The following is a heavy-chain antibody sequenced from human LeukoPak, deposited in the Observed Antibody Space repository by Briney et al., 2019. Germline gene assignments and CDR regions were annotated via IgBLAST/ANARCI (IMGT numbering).Heavy chain of an antibody. J-gene: IGHJ6*03. CDR3: ARVRKSTIVGGSLRYYYYMDV. CDR2: IYYSGST. D-gene: IGHD1-26*01. V-gene: IGHV4-39*07. Sequence: PSETLSLTCTVSGGSISSSSYYWGWIRQPPGKGLEWIGSIYYSGSTYYNPSLKSRVTISVDTSKNHFSLKLSSVTAADTGVYYCARVRKSTIVGGSLRYYYYMDVWGKGTTVTVSS. CDR1: GGSISSSSYY.